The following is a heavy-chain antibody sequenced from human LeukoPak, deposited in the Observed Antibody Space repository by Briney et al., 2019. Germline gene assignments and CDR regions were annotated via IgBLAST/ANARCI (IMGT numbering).Heavy chain of an antibody. CDR2: INTSGGST. Sequence: ASVKVSCKASGYTFTSYYMHWVRQAPGQGLEWMGIINTSGGSTSYAQKFQGRVTMTRDTSTSTVYMALSSLRSYDTAVYYCARDSIFLEKPHYYGSGSPNLYFDYWGQGTLVTVSS. V-gene: IGHV1-46*01. CDR3: ARDSIFLEKPHYYGSGSPNLYFDY. D-gene: IGHD3-10*01. CDR1: GYTFTSYY. J-gene: IGHJ4*02.